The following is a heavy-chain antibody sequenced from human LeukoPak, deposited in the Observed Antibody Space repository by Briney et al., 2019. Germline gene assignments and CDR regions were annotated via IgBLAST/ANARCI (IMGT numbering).Heavy chain of an antibody. CDR3: ARAWATDYFDY. J-gene: IGHJ4*02. V-gene: IGHV4-59*01. Sequence: SETLSLTCTVSGGSISSYYWSWIRQPPGKGLEWIGYIYYSGSTNYNPSLRSRVTISVDTSKNQFSLKLSSVTAADTAMYYCARAWATDYFDYWGQGTLVTVSS. CDR1: GGSISSYY. CDR2: IYYSGST.